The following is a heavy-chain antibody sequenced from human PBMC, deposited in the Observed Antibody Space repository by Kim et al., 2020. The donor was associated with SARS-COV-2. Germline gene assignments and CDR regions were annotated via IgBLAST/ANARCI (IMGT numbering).Heavy chain of an antibody. CDR2: INTNTGNP. D-gene: IGHD6-19*01. CDR3: ARGSDNQWLVRGDDAFDI. Sequence: ASVKVSCKASGYTFTSYAMNWVRQAPGQGLEWMGWINTNTGNPTYAQGLTGRFVFSLDTSVSTAYLQISSLNAEDTAVYYCARGSDNQWLVRGDDAFDIWGQGTMVTVSS. CDR1: GYTFTSYA. V-gene: IGHV7-4-1*02. J-gene: IGHJ3*02.